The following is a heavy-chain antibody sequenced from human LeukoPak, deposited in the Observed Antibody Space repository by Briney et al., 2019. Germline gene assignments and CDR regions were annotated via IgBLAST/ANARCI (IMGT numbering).Heavy chain of an antibody. J-gene: IGHJ4*02. CDR3: ARIFDS. CDR1: GGPVYTSDYY. V-gene: IGHV4-61*05. CDR2: IFCNGKT. Sequence: TSETLSLTCTVSGGPVYTSDYYWGWIRQSPGKGLEWIGDIFCNGKTNYNPSLRGRVTISINTSRNQFSLKLASVTAADTAVYYCARIFDSWGQGTLVTVSS.